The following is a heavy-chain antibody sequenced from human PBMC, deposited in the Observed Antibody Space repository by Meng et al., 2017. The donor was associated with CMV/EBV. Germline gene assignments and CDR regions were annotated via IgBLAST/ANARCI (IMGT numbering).Heavy chain of an antibody. Sequence: GESLKISCAASGFTFSSYWMHWVRQAPGKGLVWVSRINSDGSSTSYADSVKGRFTISRDNAKNTLYLQMNSLRAEDTAVYYCASSDSRGDYWGQGTLVTVPQ. CDR1: GFTFSSYW. CDR2: INSDGSST. D-gene: IGHD6-13*01. CDR3: ASSDSRGDY. J-gene: IGHJ4*02. V-gene: IGHV3-74*01.